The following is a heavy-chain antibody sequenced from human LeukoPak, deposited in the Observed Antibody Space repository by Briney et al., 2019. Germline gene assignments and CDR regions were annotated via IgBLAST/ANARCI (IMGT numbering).Heavy chain of an antibody. V-gene: IGHV3-30-3*01. CDR3: AKEYDSGGYGANFDY. J-gene: IGHJ4*02. CDR2: ISYDGSNK. D-gene: IGHD3-10*01. Sequence: GGSLRLSCAASGFTFSSYAMHWVRQAPGKGLEWVAVISYDGSNKYYADSVKGRFTISRDNSKNTMYLQMNSLRAEDTAVYYCAKEYDSGGYGANFDYWGQGTLVTVSS. CDR1: GFTFSSYA.